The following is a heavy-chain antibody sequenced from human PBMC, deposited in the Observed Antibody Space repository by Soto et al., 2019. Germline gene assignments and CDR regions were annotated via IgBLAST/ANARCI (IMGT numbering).Heavy chain of an antibody. J-gene: IGHJ3*02. CDR2: MNPNSGNT. CDR3: APRSDKGYCSGGRCDHAFDI. CDR1: GYTFTSYD. V-gene: IGHV1-8*01. D-gene: IGHD2-15*01. Sequence: ASVKVSCKASGYTFTSYDINWVRQATGQGLEWMGWMNPNSGNTGYAQKFQGRVTMTRNTSISTAYMELSSLRSEDTAVYYSAPRSDKGYCSGGRCDHAFDIWGQGTMVTVSS.